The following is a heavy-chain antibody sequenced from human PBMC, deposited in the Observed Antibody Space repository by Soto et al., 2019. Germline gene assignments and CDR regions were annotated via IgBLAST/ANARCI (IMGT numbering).Heavy chain of an antibody. J-gene: IGHJ4*02. D-gene: IGHD3-22*01. V-gene: IGHV3-30*03. CDR2: ISYDGSNK. CDR1: GFTFSGYG. CDR3: ASGKGFVTMIVVVTLFDY. Sequence: GGSLRLSCAASGFTFSGYGMHWVRQAPGKGLEWVAVISYDGSNKYYADSVKGRFTISRDNSKNTLYLQMNSLRAEDTAVYYCASGKGFVTMIVVVTLFDYWGQGTLVTVSS.